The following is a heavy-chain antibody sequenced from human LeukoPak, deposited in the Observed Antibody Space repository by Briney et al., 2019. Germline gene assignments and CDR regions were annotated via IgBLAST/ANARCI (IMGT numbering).Heavy chain of an antibody. Sequence: SETLSLTCTVSGGSISSSSYYWGWIRQPPGKGLEGIGNIDYSGSSYYNPSLKSRVTIPVDTAKNQLSLKLSSVTAADTAVYSCARHEGYYDSSGYLWGAFDIWGQGTMVTVSS. D-gene: IGHD3-22*01. J-gene: IGHJ3*02. CDR2: IDYSGSS. V-gene: IGHV4-39*01. CDR1: GGSISSSSYY. CDR3: ARHEGYYDSSGYLWGAFDI.